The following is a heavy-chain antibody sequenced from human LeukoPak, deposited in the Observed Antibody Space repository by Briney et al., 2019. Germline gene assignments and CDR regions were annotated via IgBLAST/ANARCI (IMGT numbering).Heavy chain of an antibody. CDR2: IIPIFGTA. CDR1: GGTFSSYA. CDR3: ARDAPYSSSTFDY. D-gene: IGHD6-6*01. Sequence: SVKVSCKASGGTFSSYAISWVRQAPGQGLEWMGGIIPIFGTANYAQKFQGRVTITADEYTSTAYMELSSLRSEDTAVYYCARDAPYSSSTFDYWGQGTLVTVSS. V-gene: IGHV1-69*13. J-gene: IGHJ4*02.